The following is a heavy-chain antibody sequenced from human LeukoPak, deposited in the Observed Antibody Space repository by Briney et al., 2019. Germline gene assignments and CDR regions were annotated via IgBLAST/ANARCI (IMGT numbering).Heavy chain of an antibody. Sequence: GGSLRLSCAASGFTFSDYYMSWIRQAPGKGLEWLSYISGSGYTISYADSVKGRFTISRDNAKNSLYLQMSSLRAEDTAVYYCARTREDYFDSSGYYSFDYWGQGTLVPVSS. CDR3: ARTREDYFDSSGYYSFDY. CDR1: GFTFSDYY. CDR2: ISGSGYTI. J-gene: IGHJ4*02. D-gene: IGHD3-22*01. V-gene: IGHV3-11*01.